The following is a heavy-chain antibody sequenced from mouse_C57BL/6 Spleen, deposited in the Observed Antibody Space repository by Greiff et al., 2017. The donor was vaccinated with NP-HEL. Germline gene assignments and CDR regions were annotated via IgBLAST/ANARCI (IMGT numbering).Heavy chain of an antibody. CDR2: IDPETGGT. Sequence: VPLPQSGAELVRPGALVTLFCKALGYPFTDHEMHRVKQTPVHGPEWVGAIDPETGGTAYNQKFKGKAILTADKSSSTAYMGLRGLTSEDSAVYYCTRGGLRAYWGQGTLVTVSA. J-gene: IGHJ3*01. V-gene: IGHV1-15*01. CDR3: TRGGLRAY. CDR1: GYPFTDHE. D-gene: IGHD1-1*01.